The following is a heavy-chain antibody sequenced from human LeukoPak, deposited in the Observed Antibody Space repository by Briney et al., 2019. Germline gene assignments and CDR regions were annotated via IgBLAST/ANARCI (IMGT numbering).Heavy chain of an antibody. V-gene: IGHV1-8*02. Sequence: ASVKVSCKASGYTFTSYDINWVRQATGQGLEWMGWMNPNSGNTGYAQEFQGRVTMTRNTSISTAYMELSSLRSEDTAVYYCARGRAGASKKRDAFDIWGQGTMVTVSS. J-gene: IGHJ3*02. CDR3: ARGRAGASKKRDAFDI. CDR1: GYTFTSYD. D-gene: IGHD1-26*01. CDR2: MNPNSGNT.